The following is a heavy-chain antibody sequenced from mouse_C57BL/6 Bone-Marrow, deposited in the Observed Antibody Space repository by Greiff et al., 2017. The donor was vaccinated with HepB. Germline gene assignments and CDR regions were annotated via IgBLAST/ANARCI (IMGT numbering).Heavy chain of an antibody. CDR3: ARYETTVVDWYFDV. CDR2: IDPSDSYT. D-gene: IGHD1-1*01. CDR1: GYTFTSYW. Sequence: VQLQQPGAELVRPGTSVKLSCKASGYTFTSYWMHWVKQRPGQGLEWIGVIDPSDSYTNYNQKFKGKATLTVDTSSSTAYMQLSSLTSEDSAVYYCARYETTVVDWYFDVWGTGTTVTVSS. J-gene: IGHJ1*03. V-gene: IGHV1-59*01.